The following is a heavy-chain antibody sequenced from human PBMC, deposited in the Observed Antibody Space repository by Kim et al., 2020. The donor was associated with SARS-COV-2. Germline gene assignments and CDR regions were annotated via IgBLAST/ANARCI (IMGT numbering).Heavy chain of an antibody. J-gene: IGHJ4*02. CDR3: ARHNYYGSGSPID. D-gene: IGHD3-10*01. Sequence: NPSLKTRVTISVNTSKNQFSLKLSSVAAADTAVYYCARHNYYGSGSPIDWGQGTLVTVSS. V-gene: IGHV4-39*01.